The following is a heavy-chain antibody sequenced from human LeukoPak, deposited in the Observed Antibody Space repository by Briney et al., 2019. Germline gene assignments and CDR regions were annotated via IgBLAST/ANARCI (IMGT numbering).Heavy chain of an antibody. CDR2: IYYSGST. D-gene: IGHD6-13*01. J-gene: IGHJ4*02. V-gene: IGHV4-59*08. CDR3: ARRAAAGGIDY. Sequence: SETLSLTCTVSGGSISSYYWSWIRQPPGKGLEWIGYIYYSGSTNYNPSLKSRVTISVDTSKNQFSLKLSSVTAADTAVYYCARRAAAGGIDYWGQGTLVTVSS. CDR1: GGSISSYY.